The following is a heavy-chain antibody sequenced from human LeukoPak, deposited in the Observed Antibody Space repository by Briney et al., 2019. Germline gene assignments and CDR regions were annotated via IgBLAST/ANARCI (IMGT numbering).Heavy chain of an antibody. CDR2: IYTSGST. D-gene: IGHD4-23*01. Sequence: SETLSLTCTVSGGSISSYYWSWIRQPAGKGLEWIGRIYTSGSTNYNPSLKSQVTMSVGTSKNQFSLKLSSVTAADTAVYYCARDLRYGGVDYWGQGTLVTVSS. V-gene: IGHV4-4*07. CDR1: GGSISSYY. CDR3: ARDLRYGGVDY. J-gene: IGHJ4*02.